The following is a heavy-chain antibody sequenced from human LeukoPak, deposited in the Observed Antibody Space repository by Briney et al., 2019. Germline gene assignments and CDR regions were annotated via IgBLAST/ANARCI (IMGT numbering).Heavy chain of an antibody. CDR3: ARLLDYENSGDPDTFDI. D-gene: IGHD3-22*01. J-gene: IGHJ3*02. CDR1: SGSIRPNY. V-gene: IGHV4-59*01. CDR2: MYYTGRT. Sequence: PSETLSLTCSVTSGSIRPNYWSWIRQPPGQGLEWIGYMYYTGRTNYNPSLQSRLTISLDTSNNHFSLQLSSVTAADTAVYYCARLLDYENSGDPDTFDIWGQGTMVTVSS.